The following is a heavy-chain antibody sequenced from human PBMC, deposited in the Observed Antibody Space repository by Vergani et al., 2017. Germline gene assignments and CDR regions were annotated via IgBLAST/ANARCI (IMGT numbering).Heavy chain of an antibody. J-gene: IGHJ5*02. V-gene: IGHV4-59*11. Sequence: QVQLQESGPGLVKSSETLSLTRSVSFDPIRNLYCNWIRQPPGKGLEWIGSIHYSENTNYNPSLKTRVTISVDTSKNQFSLTLTSVTAADTAVYYCASDTHSGQRADRWGQGILVTVTS. D-gene: IGHD6-19*01. CDR1: FDPIRNLY. CDR3: ASDTHSGQRADR. CDR2: IHYSENT.